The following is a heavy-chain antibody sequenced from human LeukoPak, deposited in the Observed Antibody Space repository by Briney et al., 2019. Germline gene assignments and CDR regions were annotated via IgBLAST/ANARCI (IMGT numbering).Heavy chain of an antibody. D-gene: IGHD5-12*01. CDR1: GFTFSGFW. V-gene: IGHV3-7*03. Sequence: GGSLRLSCAVSGFTFSGFWMSWSRQAPGKGLEWVASINSDGSEGYYADVVKGRFTISRDNAKNSLYLQINSLRAEDTAVYYCARDIVATITFGSYGMDVWGQGTTVTVSS. J-gene: IGHJ6*02. CDR2: INSDGSEG. CDR3: ARDIVATITFGSYGMDV.